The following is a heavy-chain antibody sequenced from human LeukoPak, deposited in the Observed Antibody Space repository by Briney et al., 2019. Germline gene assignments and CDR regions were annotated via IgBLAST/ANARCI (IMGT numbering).Heavy chain of an antibody. CDR2: ISGSGGST. CDR3: AKDGLLWFGELANFDY. V-gene: IGHV3-23*01. D-gene: IGHD3-10*01. J-gene: IGHJ4*02. CDR1: GFTFSNFW. Sequence: GGSLRLSCAASGFTFSNFWTNWVRQAPGKGLEWVSAISGSGGSTYYADSVKGRFTISRDNCKNTLYLQMNSLRAEDTAVYYCAKDGLLWFGELANFDYWGQGTLVTVSS.